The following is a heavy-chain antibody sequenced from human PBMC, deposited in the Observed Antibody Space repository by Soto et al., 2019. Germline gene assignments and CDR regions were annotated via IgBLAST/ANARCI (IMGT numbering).Heavy chain of an antibody. CDR2: IYHSGST. D-gene: IGHD3-16*02. Sequence: SETLSLTCAVSGGSISSSNWWSWVRQPPGKGLEWIGEIYHSGSTNYNPSPKSRVTISVDKSKNQFSLKLSSVTAADTAVYYCAGVSVWGSHRVHRYFDLWGRGTLVTVSS. J-gene: IGHJ2*01. CDR3: AGVSVWGSHRVHRYFDL. V-gene: IGHV4-4*02. CDR1: GGSISSSNW.